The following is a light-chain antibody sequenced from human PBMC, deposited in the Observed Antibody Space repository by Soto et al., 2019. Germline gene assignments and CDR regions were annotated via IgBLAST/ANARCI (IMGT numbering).Light chain of an antibody. CDR1: QSVSSSY. CDR2: GAS. V-gene: IGKV3-20*01. Sequence: EIVLTQSPGTLSLSPGERATLSCRASQSVSSSYLAWYQQKPGQAPRLLIYGASSRATGIPDRFSGSGSGTYFTLTSRRLEPEYFAVYYCQHYGSSPWTFGQGTKVEIK. CDR3: QHYGSSPWT. J-gene: IGKJ1*01.